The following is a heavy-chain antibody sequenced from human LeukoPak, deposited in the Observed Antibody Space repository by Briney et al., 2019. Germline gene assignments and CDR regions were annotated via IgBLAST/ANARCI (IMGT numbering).Heavy chain of an antibody. CDR1: GFTYSNCG. CDR2: ISYDGHNK. CDR3: ANDLGDGYNPYYYYSGMDV. V-gene: IGHV3-30*18. Sequence: GGSLRLSCAASGFTYSNCGMHWVRQAPGKGLEWVAVISYDGHNKYYADSVKGRFTISRDNSKNTLDLRMNSLRAEDTAVYYCANDLGDGYNPYYYYSGMDVWGQGTTVTVSS. D-gene: IGHD5-24*01. J-gene: IGHJ6*02.